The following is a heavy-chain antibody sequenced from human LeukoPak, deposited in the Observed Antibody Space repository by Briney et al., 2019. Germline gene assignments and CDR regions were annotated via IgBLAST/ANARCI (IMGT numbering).Heavy chain of an antibody. CDR3: AKGYYYDSSGHYYLIDY. CDR2: ISGSGGST. V-gene: IGHV3-23*01. Sequence: GGSLRLSCVASGFNFRDYTMHWVRQAPGKGLEWVSAISGSGGSTYYSDSVKGRFTISRDNPKNTLYLQMNSLRAEDTAVYYCAKGYYYDSSGHYYLIDYWGQGTLVTVSS. D-gene: IGHD3-22*01. J-gene: IGHJ4*02. CDR1: GFNFRDYT.